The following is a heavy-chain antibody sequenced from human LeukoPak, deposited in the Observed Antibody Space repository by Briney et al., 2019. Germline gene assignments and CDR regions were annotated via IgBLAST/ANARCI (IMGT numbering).Heavy chain of an antibody. CDR1: GYTFTGYY. CDR2: INPNSGGT. J-gene: IGHJ6*02. Sequence: ASVKVSRKASGYTFTGYYMHWVRQAPGQGLEWMGWINPNSGGTNYAQKFQGRVTMTRDTSISTSYMGLSRLRSDDTAVYYCARATMVRGFYYYYGMDVWGQGTTVTVSS. D-gene: IGHD3-10*01. V-gene: IGHV1-2*02. CDR3: ARATMVRGFYYYYGMDV.